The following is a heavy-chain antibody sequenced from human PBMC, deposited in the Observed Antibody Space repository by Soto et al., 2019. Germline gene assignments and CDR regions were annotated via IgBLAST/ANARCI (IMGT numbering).Heavy chain of an antibody. CDR2: ISSSTSYV. CDR3: ARDPSEGRVGNWFES. Sequence: EVQLVESGGGLVKPGGSLRLSCAASGFTFSRYGMNWLRQAPGKGLEWVASISSSTSYVYYADSVKGRFSTSRDNAKNILYLEMYALRTEDPAVYYWARDPSEGRVGNWFESGGQGTLVTVSS. CDR1: GFTFSRYG. V-gene: IGHV3-21*06. D-gene: IGHD2-2*01. J-gene: IGHJ5*01.